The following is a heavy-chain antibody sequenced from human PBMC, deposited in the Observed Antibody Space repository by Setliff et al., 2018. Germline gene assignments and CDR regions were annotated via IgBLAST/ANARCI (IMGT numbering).Heavy chain of an antibody. Sequence: SETLSLTCTVSGGSISSYYWSWIRQPAGKGLEWFGRIYTSGSTNYNPSLKSRVTMSVDTSKNQFSLKLSSVTAADTAVYYCARAGGGSSFTAYYYYYYMDVWGKGTTVTVSS. J-gene: IGHJ6*03. CDR3: ARAGGGSSFTAYYYYYYMDV. CDR2: IYTSGST. CDR1: GGSISSYY. D-gene: IGHD6-13*01. V-gene: IGHV4-4*07.